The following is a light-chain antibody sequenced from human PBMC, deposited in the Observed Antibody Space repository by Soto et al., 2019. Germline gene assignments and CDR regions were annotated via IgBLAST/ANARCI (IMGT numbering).Light chain of an antibody. CDR1: QRVSSSY. CDR3: QQYGSSLFT. J-gene: IGKJ3*01. CDR2: GAS. V-gene: IGKV3-20*01. Sequence: EIVLTQSPGTLSLSPEERATLSCRASQRVSSSYLAWYQQKPGQAPRLLIYGASSRATGIPDRFSGSGSGTDITLTISKLEPEDFAVYYCQQYGSSLFTFGPGTKGDIK.